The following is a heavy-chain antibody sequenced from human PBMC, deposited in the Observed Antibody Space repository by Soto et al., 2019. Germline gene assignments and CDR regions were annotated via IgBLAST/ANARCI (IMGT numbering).Heavy chain of an antibody. J-gene: IGHJ4*02. V-gene: IGHV4-39*01. CDR1: GDSITTNGYY. D-gene: IGHD2-8*01. CDR2: VYWTGST. Sequence: TLSLTCPVSGDSITTNGYYWGWIRQPPGKGLQWIGNVYWTGSTFSHPSLTSRVFISVDTSKNEFSLRLTSVTAADTAVYYCARSHYTYGLLIDYWGPGTLVTVSS. CDR3: ARSHYTYGLLIDY.